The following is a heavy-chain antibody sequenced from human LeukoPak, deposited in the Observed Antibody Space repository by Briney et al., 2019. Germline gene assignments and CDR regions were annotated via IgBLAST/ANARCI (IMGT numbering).Heavy chain of an antibody. D-gene: IGHD4-17*01. J-gene: IGHJ6*02. CDR1: GASISTNY. CDR3: AITTVTTFSYYYAMDV. CDR2: IYYSGNT. Sequence: PSETLSLTCIVSGASISTNYWSWIRQPPGKGLEWIGYIYYSGNTNYNPSLKSRVTISVDTSKNQFSLKLSSVTAADTAVYYCAITTVTTFSYYYAMDVWGQGTTVTVSS. V-gene: IGHV4-59*01.